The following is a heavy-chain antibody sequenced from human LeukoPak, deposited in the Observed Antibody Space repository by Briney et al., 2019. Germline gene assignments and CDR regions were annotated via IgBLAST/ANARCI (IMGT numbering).Heavy chain of an antibody. J-gene: IGHJ4*02. Sequence: SETLSLTCTVSGGSISSYYWSWIRQPAGKGLECIGRIYNSGSTNYNPSLKSRVTMSVDTSKNQFSLKLSSVTAADTAVYYCARGTHTPYSSSAGGDYYFDYWGQGTLVTVSS. V-gene: IGHV4-4*07. CDR3: ARGTHTPYSSSAGGDYYFDY. CDR2: IYNSGST. D-gene: IGHD6-6*01. CDR1: GGSISSYY.